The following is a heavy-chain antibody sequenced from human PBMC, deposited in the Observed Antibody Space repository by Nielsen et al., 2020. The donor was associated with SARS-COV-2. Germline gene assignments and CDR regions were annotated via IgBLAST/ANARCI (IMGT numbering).Heavy chain of an antibody. J-gene: IGHJ6*02. CDR1: GGSISSSSYY. Sequence: SETLSLTCTVSGGSISSSSYYWSWIRQPPGKGLEWIGYIYYSGSTSYNPSLKSRVTISLNTTKNQFSLKVTSVTAADTAVYYCARDRRDLVPDYYLDQSFYGLDVWGQGTTVTASS. CDR2: IYYSGST. CDR3: ARDRRDLVPDYYLDQSFYGLDV. V-gene: IGHV4-61*01. D-gene: IGHD3-9*01.